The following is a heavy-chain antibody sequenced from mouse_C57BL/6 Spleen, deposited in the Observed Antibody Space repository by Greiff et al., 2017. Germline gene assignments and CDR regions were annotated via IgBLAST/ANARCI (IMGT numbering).Heavy chain of an antibody. Sequence: EVQLQQPGAELVKPGASVKISCKASGYTFTDYYMNWVKQSHGKSLEWIGEINPNNGGTSYNQKFKGKATLTVDKSSSTAYMELRSLTSEDSAVXYCARSGTDYWGQGTTRTVSS. CDR1: GYTFTDYY. J-gene: IGHJ2*01. CDR3: ARSGTDY. CDR2: INPNNGGT. D-gene: IGHD4-1*01. V-gene: IGHV1-26*01.